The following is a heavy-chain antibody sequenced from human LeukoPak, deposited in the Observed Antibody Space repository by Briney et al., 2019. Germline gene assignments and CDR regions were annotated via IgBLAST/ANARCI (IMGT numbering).Heavy chain of an antibody. CDR2: ISAYNGNT. D-gene: IGHD6-13*01. Sequence: ASVKVSCKASGYTFTSYGISWVRQAPGQGLEWMGWISAYNGNTNYAQKLQGRVTMTTDTSTSTAYMELNSLRSDDTAVYYCARGSKGYSSTWPQAEFDYWGQGTLVTVSS. CDR1: GYTFTSYG. J-gene: IGHJ4*02. V-gene: IGHV1-18*01. CDR3: ARGSKGYSSTWPQAEFDY.